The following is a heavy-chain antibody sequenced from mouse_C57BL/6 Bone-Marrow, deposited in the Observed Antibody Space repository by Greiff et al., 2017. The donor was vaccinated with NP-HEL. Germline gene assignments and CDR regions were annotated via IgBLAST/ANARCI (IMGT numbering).Heavy chain of an antibody. CDR1: GVSLPLTS. V-gene: IGHV2-4*01. D-gene: IGHD1-1*01. CDR3: AKITTVVANAMDY. CDR2: IWSFRRT. Sequence: VQLQQSGPGLVQPSQRRCITCGVSGVSLPLTSLPVSPTHPFNFLDFLLFIWSFRRTDYNAAFISRLSISKDNSKSQVFFKMNSLQADDTAIYYCAKITTVVANAMDYWGQGTSVTVSS. J-gene: IGHJ4*01.